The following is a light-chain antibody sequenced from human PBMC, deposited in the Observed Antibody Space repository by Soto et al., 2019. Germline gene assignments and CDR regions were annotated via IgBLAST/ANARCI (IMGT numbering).Light chain of an antibody. CDR2: GAS. CDR1: QSVSSS. V-gene: IGKV3D-15*01. J-gene: IGKJ5*01. Sequence: EIVMTHSPATLSVSPGERATLSCRASQSVSSSLAWYQQKPGQAPRLLIYGASTRATGLPAKFSGSGSGTESTLTISSLQSEDFVLYYCQQYNDWPPTFGQGTRLEFK. CDR3: QQYNDWPPT.